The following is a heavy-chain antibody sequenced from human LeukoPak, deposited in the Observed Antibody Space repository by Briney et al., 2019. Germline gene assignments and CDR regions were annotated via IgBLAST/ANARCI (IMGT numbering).Heavy chain of an antibody. Sequence: GGSLRLSCAASGFTFSGSAMHWVRQASGKGLEWVGRIRSKANSYATAYAASVKGRFTISRDDSKNTADLQMNSLKTEDTAVYYCTRHQGRWLQSDYYYYYMDVWGKGTTVTVSS. CDR2: IRSKANSYAT. V-gene: IGHV3-73*01. D-gene: IGHD5-24*01. CDR1: GFTFSGSA. CDR3: TRHQGRWLQSDYYYYYMDV. J-gene: IGHJ6*03.